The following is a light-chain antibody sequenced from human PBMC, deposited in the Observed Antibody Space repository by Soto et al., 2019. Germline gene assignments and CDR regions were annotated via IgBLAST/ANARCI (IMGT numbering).Light chain of an antibody. J-gene: IGKJ1*01. CDR3: QQYGSSSVT. CDR1: QSVSSSY. V-gene: IGKV3-20*01. Sequence: EIVLTQSPGTLSLSPGERATLSCRASQSVSSSYLAWYQQKPGQAPRLLIYGASSRATGIPDRFSGSGSGTDFTLTISRLEPEDFAVYYWQQYGSSSVTFGQGSQVEIK. CDR2: GAS.